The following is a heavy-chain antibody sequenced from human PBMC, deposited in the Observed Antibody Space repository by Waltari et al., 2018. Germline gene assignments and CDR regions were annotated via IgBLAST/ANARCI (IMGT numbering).Heavy chain of an antibody. CDR3: ARTYQSASYSDY. CDR2: IHPNSGGT. CDR1: GYAFTSHF. Sequence: QVQLVQSGAEVRKPGASVKVSFKTSGYAFTSHFMHWVRQAPGQGLEWMGWIHPNSGGTNYAQKYQGRITMARDTSISTVYMELSRLISNDTAVYYCARTYQSASYSDYWGQGTPVTVSS. D-gene: IGHD3-16*01. J-gene: IGHJ4*02. V-gene: IGHV1-2*02.